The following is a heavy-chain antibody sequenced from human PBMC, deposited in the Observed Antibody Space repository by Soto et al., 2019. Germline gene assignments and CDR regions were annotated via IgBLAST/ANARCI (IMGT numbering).Heavy chain of an antibody. V-gene: IGHV4-39*01. CDR2: IYYSGST. D-gene: IGHD3-3*01. Sequence: KASETLSLTCTVSGGSISSSSYYWGWIRQPPGKGLEWIGGIYYSGSTYYNPSLKSRVTISVDTSKNQFSLKLSSVTAADTAVYYCARRVFGFLEWLLDTGFDYWGQGTLVTVSS. CDR3: ARRVFGFLEWLLDTGFDY. CDR1: GGSISSSSYY. J-gene: IGHJ4*02.